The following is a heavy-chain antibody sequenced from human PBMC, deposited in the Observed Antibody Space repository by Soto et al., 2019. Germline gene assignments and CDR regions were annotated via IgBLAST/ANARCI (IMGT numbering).Heavy chain of an antibody. Sequence: QVQLVQSGAEVKKPGSSVKVSCKASGGTFSTYAISWVRQAPGQGLEWMGGIIPIFGTADYAQKFQGRVTITADESTSTAYMELSGLRSEDTAVYYCARNYYGSGSYYIDYWGQGTLVTVSS. D-gene: IGHD3-10*01. CDR1: GGTFSTYA. CDR2: IIPIFGTA. CDR3: ARNYYGSGSYYIDY. J-gene: IGHJ4*02. V-gene: IGHV1-69*12.